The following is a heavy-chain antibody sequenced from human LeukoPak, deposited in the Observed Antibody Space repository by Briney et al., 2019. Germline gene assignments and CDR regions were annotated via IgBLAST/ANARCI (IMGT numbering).Heavy chain of an antibody. CDR3: AREVAATLIDY. CDR1: GYTFTHYG. Sequence: GASVKVSCKASGYTFTHYGITWVRQAPGHGLEWMGWISAYNGNTNYAQKLQGRVTMIIDTSTSTAYMELRSLKSDDTAVYYCAREVAATLIDYWGQGTLVTVSS. D-gene: IGHD2-15*01. CDR2: ISAYNGNT. V-gene: IGHV1-18*01. J-gene: IGHJ4*02.